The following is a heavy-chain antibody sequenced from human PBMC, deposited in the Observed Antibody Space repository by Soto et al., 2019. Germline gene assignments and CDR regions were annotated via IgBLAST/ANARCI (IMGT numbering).Heavy chain of an antibody. Sequence: QVQLQQWGAGLLKPSETLSLTCAVYGGSFSGYQWSWIRQTPGKGLEWIGEINDSGNINYNPSLKSRVTIFLDTPKKQISRKLSAVTAADTAVYYCARGVILWFGELARRGGYYYYMDVWGKGTTVIVSS. CDR2: INDSGNI. CDR1: GGSFSGYQ. CDR3: ARGVILWFGELARRGGYYYYMDV. V-gene: IGHV4-34*01. D-gene: IGHD3-10*01. J-gene: IGHJ6*03.